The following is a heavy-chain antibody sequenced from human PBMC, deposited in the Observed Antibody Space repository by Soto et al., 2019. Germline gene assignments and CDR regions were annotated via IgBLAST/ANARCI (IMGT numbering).Heavy chain of an antibody. CDR3: AKYSSTSYFRYFFDY. CDR2: ISYDGSNK. Sequence: QVQLVESGGGVVQPGRSLRLSCAASGFTFSSYGMHWVRQAPGKGLEWVAVISYDGSNKNYADSVKGRFTISRDNSKNTLYLQMNSLRAEDTAVYCCAKYSSTSYFRYFFDYWGQGALVTVSS. D-gene: IGHD6-13*01. V-gene: IGHV3-30*18. CDR1: GFTFSSYG. J-gene: IGHJ4*02.